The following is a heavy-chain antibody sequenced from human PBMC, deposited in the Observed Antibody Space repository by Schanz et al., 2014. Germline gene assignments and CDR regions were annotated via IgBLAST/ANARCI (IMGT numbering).Heavy chain of an antibody. J-gene: IGHJ4*02. CDR3: ARDVGGCSSSTSSYALEI. CDR1: GGSFSCYS. CDR2: KNHRGST. V-gene: IGHV4-34*01. D-gene: IGHD2-2*01. Sequence: QVQLQQWGAGLLKPSETLPLTRRIVYGGSFSCYSWTWIRQPPGKGLEETGEKNHRGSTNYNPSLKGGVNRSLTTSRNKFTQKLSSQTAADTAVYYCARDVGGCSSSTSSYALEIWGQGTLVTVSS.